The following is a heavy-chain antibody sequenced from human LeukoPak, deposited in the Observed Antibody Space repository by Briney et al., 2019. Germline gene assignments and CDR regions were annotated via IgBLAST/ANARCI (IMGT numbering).Heavy chain of an antibody. CDR2: MNPNSGNT. Sequence: ASVKVSCKASGYTFTSYDINWVRQATGQGLEWMGWMNPNSGNTGYAQKFQGRVTITADKSTSTAYMELSSLRSEDTAVYYCASTPGIAVAAHGSFDYWGQGTLVTVSS. D-gene: IGHD6-19*01. CDR1: GYTFTSYD. V-gene: IGHV1-8*01. J-gene: IGHJ4*02. CDR3: ASTPGIAVAAHGSFDY.